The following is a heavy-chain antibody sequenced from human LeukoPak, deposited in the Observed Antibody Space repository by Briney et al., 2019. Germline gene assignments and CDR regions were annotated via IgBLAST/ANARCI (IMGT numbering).Heavy chain of an antibody. Sequence: GGSLRLSCAASGFTVSSNYMSWVRQAPGKGLEWVSVIYSGGSTYYADSVKGRFTISRDNSKNTLYLQMNSLRVEDTAPYYCAKSVAIYFYYGLDVWGQGTTVTVSS. D-gene: IGHD3-3*01. CDR3: AKSVAIYFYYGLDV. V-gene: IGHV3-53*01. J-gene: IGHJ6*02. CDR1: GFTVSSNY. CDR2: IYSGGST.